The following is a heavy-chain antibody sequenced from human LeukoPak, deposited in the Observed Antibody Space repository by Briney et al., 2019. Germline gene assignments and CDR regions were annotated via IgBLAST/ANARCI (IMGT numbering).Heavy chain of an antibody. J-gene: IGHJ3*02. V-gene: IGHV3-66*01. Sequence: PGGSLRLSCAASGFTVSSNYMSWVRQAPGKGLEWVAFIYSGGNTYYADSVKGRFTISRDNAKNTLYLQMNSLRAEDTAMYYCWITYYYDSSGYYLFPGAFDIWGQGTMVTVSS. D-gene: IGHD3-22*01. CDR3: WITYYYDSSGYYLFPGAFDI. CDR1: GFTVSSNY. CDR2: IYSGGNT.